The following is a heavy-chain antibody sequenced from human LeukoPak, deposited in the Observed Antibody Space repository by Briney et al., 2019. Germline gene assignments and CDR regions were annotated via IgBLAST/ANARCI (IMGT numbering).Heavy chain of an antibody. V-gene: IGHV1-18*01. CDR2: ISAYNGNT. Sequence: GASVKVSCKASGYTFTSYGISWVRQAPGQGLEWMGWISAYNGNTNYAQKLQGRVTMTTDTSTSTAYMELRSLRSDDTAVYYCARETYYYGSGSYYNDDNWGQGTLVTVSS. CDR1: GYTFTSYG. CDR3: ARETYYYGSGSYYNDDN. D-gene: IGHD3-10*01. J-gene: IGHJ4*02.